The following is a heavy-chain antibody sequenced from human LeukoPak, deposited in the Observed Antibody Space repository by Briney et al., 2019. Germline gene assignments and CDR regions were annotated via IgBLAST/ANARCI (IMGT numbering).Heavy chain of an antibody. CDR2: IFPGDSDT. CDR3: ARRKAYYGSSGFDV. D-gene: IGHD3-22*01. J-gene: IGHJ3*01. V-gene: IGHV5-51*01. CDR1: GFSFTSYW. Sequence: GESLQISCKASGFSFTSYWIAWVRQMPGKGLEWMGIIFPGDSDTTYSPSFQGQVTISADKSISTASLQWSSLKASDTAMYYCARRKAYYGSSGFDVWGQGTMVTVSS.